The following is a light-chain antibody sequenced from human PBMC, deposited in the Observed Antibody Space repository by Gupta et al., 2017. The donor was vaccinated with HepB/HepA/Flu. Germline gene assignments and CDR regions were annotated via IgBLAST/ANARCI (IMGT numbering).Light chain of an antibody. V-gene: IGKV4-1*01. CDR2: WAS. Sequence: DIVMTQSPDSLAVPLGETDTSNCKSSQNVLYSNNKGFLAWYQQKPGHPPKLLISWASTRESGVPDRFSGSGSGTDFTLTISSLQAEDVAIYYCQQYYDTPITFGQGTRLEIK. J-gene: IGKJ5*01. CDR3: QQYYDTPIT. CDR1: QNVLYSNNKGF.